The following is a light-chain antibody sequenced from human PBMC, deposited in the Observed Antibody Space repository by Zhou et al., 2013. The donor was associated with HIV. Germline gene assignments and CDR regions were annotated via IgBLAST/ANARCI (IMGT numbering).Light chain of an antibody. CDR2: AAS. CDR1: QTISSY. V-gene: IGKV1-39*01. Sequence: DIQMTQSPSSLSASVGDRVAITCRASQTISSYLNWYQRKPGKAPKLLIYAASSLQSGVPSRFSGSGSGTDFTLTISSLQPEDFATCYCQQTYNTPRTFGQGTKVEIK. CDR3: QQTYNTPRT. J-gene: IGKJ1*01.